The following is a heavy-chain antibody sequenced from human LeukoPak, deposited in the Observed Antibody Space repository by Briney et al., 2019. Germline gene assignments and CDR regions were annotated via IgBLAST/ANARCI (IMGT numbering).Heavy chain of an antibody. Sequence: ASVKVSCKASGYTFTSYDINWVRQATGQGLEWMGWMNPNSGNTGYAQKFQGRVTMTRNTSISTAYMEQSSLRSEDTAVYYCARSMGSSGWFDYWGRGTLVTVSS. CDR3: ARSMGSSGWFDY. CDR1: GYTFTSYD. V-gene: IGHV1-8*01. CDR2: MNPNSGNT. D-gene: IGHD6-19*01. J-gene: IGHJ4*02.